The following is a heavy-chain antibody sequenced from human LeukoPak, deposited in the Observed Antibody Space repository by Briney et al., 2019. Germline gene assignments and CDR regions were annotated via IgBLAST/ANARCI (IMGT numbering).Heavy chain of an antibody. Sequence: SETLSLTCAVSGYSISSSNWWGWIRQPPGKGLEGFGYIYYIGSIYYNPSLKSRVTMSVDTSKNQFSLKLSSVTAVDTAVYYCARMRGYGYFDYWGQGTLVTVSS. J-gene: IGHJ4*02. D-gene: IGHD5-12*01. V-gene: IGHV4-28*05. CDR3: ARMRGYGYFDY. CDR2: IYYIGSI. CDR1: GYSISSSNW.